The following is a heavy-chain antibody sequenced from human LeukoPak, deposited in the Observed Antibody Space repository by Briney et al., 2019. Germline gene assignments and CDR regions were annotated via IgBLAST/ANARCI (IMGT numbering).Heavy chain of an antibody. D-gene: IGHD1-1*01. CDR3: ARFNGLERRMSFDY. CDR2: INPSGGST. Sequence: ASVTVSCKASGYTFTSYYMHWVRQAPGQGLEGMGIINPSGGSTSYAQKFQGRVTMTRDPSTSTVYMELSSPRSEDTAVYYCARFNGLERRMSFDYWGQGTLVTVSS. CDR1: GYTFTSYY. J-gene: IGHJ4*02. V-gene: IGHV1-46*01.